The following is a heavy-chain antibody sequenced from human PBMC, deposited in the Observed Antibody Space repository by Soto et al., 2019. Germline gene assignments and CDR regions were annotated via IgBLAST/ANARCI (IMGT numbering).Heavy chain of an antibody. CDR3: AKDRINTRGITLLAHFYYYGLDV. V-gene: IGHV3-30*18. Sequence: QVQLVESGGGVVQPGTSLRLSCAASGFTFSDYGMHWVRQAPGKGLEWVAVISHDGSNKYYADSVRGRLTISRDNSKNTLYLQMNSLRAEDTAVYYCAKDRINTRGITLLAHFYYYGLDVWGQGTTVTVSS. CDR2: ISHDGSNK. D-gene: IGHD3-3*01. CDR1: GFTFSDYG. J-gene: IGHJ6*02.